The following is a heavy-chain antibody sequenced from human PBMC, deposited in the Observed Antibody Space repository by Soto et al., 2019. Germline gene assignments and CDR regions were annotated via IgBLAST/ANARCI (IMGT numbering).Heavy chain of an antibody. Sequence: GESLKISCKGSGYSFTSYWIGWVRQMPGKGLEWMGIIYPGDSDTRYSPSFQGQVTISADKSISTAYLQWSSLKASDTAMYYCARQGCSGGSCYPIGYYYYGMDVWGQGTTVT. CDR3: ARQGCSGGSCYPIGYYYYGMDV. D-gene: IGHD2-15*01. V-gene: IGHV5-51*01. CDR1: GYSFTSYW. J-gene: IGHJ6*02. CDR2: IYPGDSDT.